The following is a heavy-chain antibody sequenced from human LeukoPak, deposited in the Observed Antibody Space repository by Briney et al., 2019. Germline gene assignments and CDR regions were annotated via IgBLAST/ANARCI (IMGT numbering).Heavy chain of an antibody. V-gene: IGHV3-48*03. CDR2: ISSSGTPI. CDR3: ARRSFGSRGTWFDP. CDR1: GFTFSSYE. J-gene: IGHJ5*02. D-gene: IGHD3-16*01. Sequence: PGGPLRLSCAASGFTFSSYEMTWVRQAPGRGLEWVSFISSSGTPIYYADSVKGRFTVSRDNAKNSLCLQMNSLRAEDTGVYFCARRSFGSRGTWFDPWGQGTLVTVSS.